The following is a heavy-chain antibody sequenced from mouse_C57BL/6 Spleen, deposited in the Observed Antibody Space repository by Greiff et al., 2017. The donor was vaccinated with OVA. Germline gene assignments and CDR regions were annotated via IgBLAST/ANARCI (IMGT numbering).Heavy chain of an antibody. CDR1: GYAFSSSW. J-gene: IGHJ2*01. D-gene: IGHD4-1*01. CDR3: AKAGPGYYFDY. CDR2: IYPGDGDT. V-gene: IGHV1-82*01. Sequence: VQLQQSGPELVKPGASVKISCKASGYAFSSSWMNWVKQRPGKGLEWIGRIYPGDGDTNYNGKFKGKATLTADKSSRTAYMQLSSLSSEDSAVYFCAKAGPGYYFDYWGQGTTLTVSS.